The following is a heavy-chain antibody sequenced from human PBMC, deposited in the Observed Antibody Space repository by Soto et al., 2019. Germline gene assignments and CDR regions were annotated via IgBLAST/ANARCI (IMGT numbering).Heavy chain of an antibody. D-gene: IGHD3-10*01. CDR2: INPNSGGT. V-gene: IGHV1-2*04. CDR1: VYTFTGNY. J-gene: IGHJ6*03. Sequence: ASVKVSCKASVYTFTGNYMHGVRQAHGQGLEWMGWINPNSGGTNYAQKFQGWVTMTRDTSISTAYMELSRLRSDDTAVYYCARGGVVRGVITGTYYYYMDVWGKGTTVTVSS. CDR3: ARGGVVRGVITGTYYYYMDV.